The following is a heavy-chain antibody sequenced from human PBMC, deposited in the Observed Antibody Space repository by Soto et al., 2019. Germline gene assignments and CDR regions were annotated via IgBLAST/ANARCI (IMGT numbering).Heavy chain of an antibody. CDR1: GYTFTTYA. J-gene: IGHJ4*02. CDR2: SNTYTGNT. CDR3: ARDRLSRTSSITFDL. D-gene: IGHD6-6*01. Sequence: QVQLVQSGADVKKPGASVKLSCKASGYTFTTYAISCLRQAPGQGLEWMGGSNTYTGNTDYAPSLQGRVTMTTDTSTNTAYMELRGLRADDTAVYYCARDRLSRTSSITFDLWGQGVLVTVSS. V-gene: IGHV1-18*01.